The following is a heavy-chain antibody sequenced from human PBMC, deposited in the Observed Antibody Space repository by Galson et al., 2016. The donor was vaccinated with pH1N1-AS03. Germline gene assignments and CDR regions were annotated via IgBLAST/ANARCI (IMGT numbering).Heavy chain of an antibody. J-gene: IGHJ4*02. CDR3: ARDAGTDYFDH. V-gene: IGHV5-51*01. Sequence: QSGAEVKKPGESLKISCKGSGYSFARYWIGWVRQMPGKGLEWMGVVYPGDSDTRYSPSFQGLVTISVDKTFNTAYLQWGSLEASDTAMYCCARDAGTDYFDHWGQGTLVTVPS. CDR1: GYSFARYW. D-gene: IGHD6-13*01. CDR2: VYPGDSDT.